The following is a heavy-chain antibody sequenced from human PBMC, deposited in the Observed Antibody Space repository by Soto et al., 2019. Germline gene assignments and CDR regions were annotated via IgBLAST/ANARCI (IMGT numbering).Heavy chain of an antibody. CDR3: ASDLGYCSSTSCYWGWNY. J-gene: IGHJ4*01. Sequence: QVQLGQYGAEVKKPGSSVKVSCKASGGTFSSYTISWVRQSPGHGLEWMGRIIPILGIANYAQTVQGRVTITEDKSTSTADMELSSLRSEDTAVYYCASDLGYCSSTSCYWGWNYWGNGTLVTVA. V-gene: IGHV1-69*02. CDR1: GGTFSSYT. CDR2: IIPILGIA. D-gene: IGHD2-2*01.